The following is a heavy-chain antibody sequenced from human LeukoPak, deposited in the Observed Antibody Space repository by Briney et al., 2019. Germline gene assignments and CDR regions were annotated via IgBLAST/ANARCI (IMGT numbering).Heavy chain of an antibody. CDR2: INPNRGDT. D-gene: IGHD3-9*01. Sequence: ASVKVSCKASGYTFTDYYIHWVRQAPGQGLEWMGWINPNRGDTNYAQKFQGRVTMTRDTSISTAYMELSRLRSDDTAVYYCARVLRYFDWLPGGWFDPWGQGTLVTVSS. CDR1: GYTFTDYY. J-gene: IGHJ5*02. V-gene: IGHV1-2*02. CDR3: ARVLRYFDWLPGGWFDP.